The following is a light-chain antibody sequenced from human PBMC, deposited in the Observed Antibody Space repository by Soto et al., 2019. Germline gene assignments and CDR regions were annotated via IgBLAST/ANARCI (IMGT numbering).Light chain of an antibody. CDR3: SSYAGSNNLV. V-gene: IGLV2-8*01. CDR1: SSDVGGYNY. Sequence: QSVLTQPPSASGSPGQSVTISCTGTSSDVGGYNYVSWYQQHPGKAPKLMMYEVSKRPSWVPDRFSGSKSGNTASLTVSGLQAEDEADYYCSSYAGSNNLVFGGGTKVTVL. CDR2: EVS. J-gene: IGLJ2*01.